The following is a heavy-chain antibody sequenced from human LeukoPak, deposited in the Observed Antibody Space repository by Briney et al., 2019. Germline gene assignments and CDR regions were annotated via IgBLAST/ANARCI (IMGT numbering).Heavy chain of an antibody. CDR3: ARGRGNLGGYYVLLDY. Sequence: PPETLSLTCTVSGGSISSGGYYWSWIRQHPGKGLEWIGYIYYSGSTYYNPSLKSRVTISVDTSKNQFSLKLSSVTAADTAVYYCARGRGNLGGYYVLLDYWGQGTLVTVSS. CDR2: IYYSGST. J-gene: IGHJ4*02. CDR1: GGSISSGGYY. V-gene: IGHV4-31*03. D-gene: IGHD3-22*01.